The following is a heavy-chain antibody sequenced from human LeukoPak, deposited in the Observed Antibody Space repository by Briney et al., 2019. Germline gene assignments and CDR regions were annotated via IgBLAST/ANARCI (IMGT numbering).Heavy chain of an antibody. V-gene: IGHV4-34*01. CDR3: ARSGSGMGFTFGGVINY. CDR2: INHSGST. CDR1: GGSFSGYY. D-gene: IGHD3-16*01. J-gene: IGHJ4*02. Sequence: SETLSLTCAVYGGSFSGYYWSWIRQPPGKGLEWIGEINHSGSTNYNPSLKSRVTISVDTSKNQFSQKLSSVTAVDTAVYYCARSGSGMGFTFGGVINYWGQGTLVTVSS.